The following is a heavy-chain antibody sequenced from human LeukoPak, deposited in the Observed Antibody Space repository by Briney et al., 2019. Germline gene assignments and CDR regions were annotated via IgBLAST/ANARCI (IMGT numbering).Heavy chain of an antibody. J-gene: IGHJ4*02. V-gene: IGHV1-8*01. CDR3: ARVDPGGNSIDY. Sequence: ASVKVSCKASGYTFTSYDINWVRQATGQGLEWMGWMNPNSGNTGYAQKFQGRVTMTRNTSISTAYMELSSLRSEDTAVYYCARVDPGGNSIDYWGQGTLVTDSS. CDR2: MNPNSGNT. D-gene: IGHD4-23*01. CDR1: GYTFTSYD.